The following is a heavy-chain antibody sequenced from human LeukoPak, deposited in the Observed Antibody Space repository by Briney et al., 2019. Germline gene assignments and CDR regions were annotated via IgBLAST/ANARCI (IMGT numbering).Heavy chain of an antibody. CDR2: ISYDGSNK. V-gene: IGHV3-30-3*01. D-gene: IGHD6-13*01. J-gene: IGHJ6*02. Sequence: PGGSLRLSCAASGFTFSSYAMHWVRQAPGKGLEWVAVISYDGSNKYYADSVKGRFTISRDNSKNTLYLQMNSLRAEDTAVYYCARGPGIADYYYYGMDVWGQGTTVTVSS. CDR1: GFTFSSYA. CDR3: ARGPGIADYYYYGMDV.